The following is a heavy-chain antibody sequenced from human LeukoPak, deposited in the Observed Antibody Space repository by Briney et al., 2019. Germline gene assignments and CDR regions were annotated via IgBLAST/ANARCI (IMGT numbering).Heavy chain of an antibody. J-gene: IGHJ4*02. D-gene: IGHD3-16*01. CDR1: GYTFTGYY. CDR3: ARGVLRDHFDY. V-gene: IGHV1-2*02. CDR2: INVNSGDT. Sequence: GASLKVSRKPSGYTFTGYYIHSVREAPGQSLGWMGCINVNSGDTNYAQKFEGRVAMTRDTSISTGYMELSRLRSDDTAVYYCARGVLRDHFDYWGQGTLVIVSS.